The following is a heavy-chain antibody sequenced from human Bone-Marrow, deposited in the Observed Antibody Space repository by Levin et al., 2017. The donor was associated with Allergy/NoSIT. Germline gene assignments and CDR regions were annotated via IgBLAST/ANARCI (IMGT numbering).Heavy chain of an antibody. CDR3: ARDRGYSYGYYFDY. CDR2: IWYDGSNK. J-gene: IGHJ4*02. V-gene: IGHV3-33*01. Sequence: SCAASGFTFSSYGMHWVRQAPGKGLEWVAVIWYDGSNKYYADSVKGRFTISRDNSKNTLYLQMNSLRAEDTAVYYCARDRGYSYGYYFDYWGQGTLVTVSS. D-gene: IGHD5-18*01. CDR1: GFTFSSYG.